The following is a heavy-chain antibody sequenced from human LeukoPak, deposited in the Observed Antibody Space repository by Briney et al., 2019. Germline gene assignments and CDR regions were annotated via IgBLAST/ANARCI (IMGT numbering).Heavy chain of an antibody. Sequence: ASVKVSCKASGYTFTSFGISWVRQAPGQGLEWMGWISAYNGNTNYAQKLQGRVTMTTDTSTSTAYMELRSLRSDDTAVYYCARDSLFLVGANRGDYWGQGTLVTVSS. D-gene: IGHD1-26*01. CDR3: ARDSLFLVGANRGDY. V-gene: IGHV1-18*01. CDR1: GYTFTSFG. J-gene: IGHJ4*02. CDR2: ISAYNGNT.